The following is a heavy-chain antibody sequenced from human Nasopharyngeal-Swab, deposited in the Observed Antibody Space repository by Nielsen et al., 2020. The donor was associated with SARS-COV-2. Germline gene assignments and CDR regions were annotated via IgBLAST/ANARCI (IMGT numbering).Heavy chain of an antibody. CDR3: ARGLSGIVPSPILGLGPYYYYYYMDV. Sequence: GSLRLSCAVYGGSFSADYWGWIRQPPGRGLEWIGEINHSGSTNYNPSPKSRVTISVDPSKNQFSLRLSSVTAADTAVYYCARGLSGIVPSPILGLGPYYYYYYMDVWGKGTAVTVSS. D-gene: IGHD7-27*01. CDR2: INHSGST. CDR1: GGSFSADY. J-gene: IGHJ6*03. V-gene: IGHV4-34*01.